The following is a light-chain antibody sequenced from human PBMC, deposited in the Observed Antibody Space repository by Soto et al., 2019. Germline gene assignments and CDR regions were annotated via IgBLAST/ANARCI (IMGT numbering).Light chain of an antibody. CDR1: QTISSW. CDR3: QHYNSYSEA. J-gene: IGKJ1*01. V-gene: IGKV1-5*03. CDR2: KAS. Sequence: DIQMTQSPSTLSGSVGDRVTITCRASQTISSWLGWYQQKPGKAPKLLIYKASTLKSGVPSRFSGSGSGTEFTLTISSLLPDDFATYYCQHYNSYSEAFGQGTKVELK.